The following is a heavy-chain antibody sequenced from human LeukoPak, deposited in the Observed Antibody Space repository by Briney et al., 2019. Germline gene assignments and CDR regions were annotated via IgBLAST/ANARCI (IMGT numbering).Heavy chain of an antibody. Sequence: GASVKVSCKVSGYTLTELSMHWVRQAPGKGLEWMGGFDPEDGETIYAQKFQGRVTMTRDTSTSTVYMELSSLSSEDTAVYYCAREAYCGGDCFTGRPLDYWGQGTLVTVSS. CDR3: AREAYCGGDCFTGRPLDY. J-gene: IGHJ4*02. CDR2: FDPEDGET. CDR1: GYTLTELS. V-gene: IGHV1-24*01. D-gene: IGHD2-21*02.